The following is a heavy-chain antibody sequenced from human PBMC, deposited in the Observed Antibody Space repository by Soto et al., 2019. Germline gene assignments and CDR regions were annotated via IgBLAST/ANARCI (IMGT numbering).Heavy chain of an antibody. Sequence: GGSLRLSCAASGFTFSSYGMHWVRQAPGKGLEWVAVISYDGSNKYCADSVKGRFTISRDNSKNTLYLQMNSLRAEDTAVYYCAKDEGALLLRYFDWLPDAFDIWGQGTMVTVSS. V-gene: IGHV3-30*18. J-gene: IGHJ3*02. D-gene: IGHD3-9*01. CDR3: AKDEGALLLRYFDWLPDAFDI. CDR1: GFTFSSYG. CDR2: ISYDGSNK.